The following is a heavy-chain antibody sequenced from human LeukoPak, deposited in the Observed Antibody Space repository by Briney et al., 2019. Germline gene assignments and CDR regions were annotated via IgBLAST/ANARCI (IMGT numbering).Heavy chain of an antibody. Sequence: GGSLRLSCAASGFSFSDAWMSWVRQIPGKGLEWVGRIESKTDGGTTDYAAPAKGRFTISRDDSKNTLYLQMNSLKTEDTAVYYCTTVTYYYGSGLGWGQGTLVTVSS. CDR1: GFSFSDAW. J-gene: IGHJ4*02. CDR3: TTVTYYYGSGLG. CDR2: IESKTDGGTT. V-gene: IGHV3-15*04. D-gene: IGHD3-10*01.